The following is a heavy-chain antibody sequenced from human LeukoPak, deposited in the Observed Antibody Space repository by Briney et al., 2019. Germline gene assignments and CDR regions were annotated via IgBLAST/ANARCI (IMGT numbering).Heavy chain of an antibody. CDR2: INHSGST. Sequence: SETLSLTCAVYGGSFSGYYWSWIRQPPGKGLEWIGEINHSGSTNYNPSLKSRVTISVDTSKNQFSLKLSSVSAADTAVYYCATEVRGGGKFDYWGQGTLVTVSS. V-gene: IGHV4-34*01. J-gene: IGHJ4*02. CDR1: GGSFSGYY. CDR3: ATEVRGGGKFDY. D-gene: IGHD2-21*01.